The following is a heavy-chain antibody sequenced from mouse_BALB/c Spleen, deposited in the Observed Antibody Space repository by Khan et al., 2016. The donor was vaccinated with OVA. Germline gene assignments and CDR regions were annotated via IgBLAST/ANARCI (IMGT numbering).Heavy chain of an antibody. D-gene: IGHD1-1*02. J-gene: IGHJ1*01. Sequence: IQLVQSGPELVKPGASVKMSCKASGYSFTSYVIHWVKQKPGQGLEWIGYINPHNDGTKYNEKFKGKATLTSDKSSSTAYMELCSLTSEDSAVYCCARGPYGRYWYFDVWGAGTTVTVSS. CDR3: ARGPYGRYWYFDV. CDR1: GYSFTSYV. V-gene: IGHV1S136*01. CDR2: INPHNDGT.